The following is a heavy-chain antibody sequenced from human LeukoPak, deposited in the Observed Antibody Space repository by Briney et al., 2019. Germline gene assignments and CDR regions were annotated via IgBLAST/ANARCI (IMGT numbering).Heavy chain of an antibody. D-gene: IGHD3-10*01. CDR1: GGTFSSYA. V-gene: IGHV1-69*05. Sequence: SVKVSCKASGGTFSSYAISWVRQAPGQGLEWMGGIIPIFGTANYAQKFQGRVTMSTDTSTSTAYMELSSLRSEDTAVYYCARERNTMVRGVITHGLFDYWGQGTLVTVSS. CDR3: ARERNTMVRGVITHGLFDY. CDR2: IIPIFGTA. J-gene: IGHJ4*02.